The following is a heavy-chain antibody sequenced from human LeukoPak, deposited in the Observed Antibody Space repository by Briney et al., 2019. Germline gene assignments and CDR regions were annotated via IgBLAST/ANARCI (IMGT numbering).Heavy chain of an antibody. J-gene: IGHJ1*01. Sequence: GGSLRLSCEGSAFIFSGHWMNWVRQTPGKGLEWVANINQDGGERHYVDSVKGRFTISRDNAKNSLYLQMNSLRVEDTAVYYCARDLAAAATWGQGTLVTVSS. D-gene: IGHD6-13*01. CDR1: AFIFSGHW. CDR2: INQDGGER. V-gene: IGHV3-7*03. CDR3: ARDLAAAAT.